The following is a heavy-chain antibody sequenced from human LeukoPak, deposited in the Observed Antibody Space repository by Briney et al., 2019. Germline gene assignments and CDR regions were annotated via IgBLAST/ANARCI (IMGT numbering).Heavy chain of an antibody. CDR3: ARMKADYGDPKYWFDP. CDR1: GGSFSGYY. CDR2: INHSGST. D-gene: IGHD4-17*01. Sequence: SETLSLTCAVYGGSFSGYYWSWIRQPPGKGLEWIGEINHSGSTNYNPSLKSRVTISVDTSKNQFSLKLSSVTAADTAVYYCARMKADYGDPKYWFDPWGQGTLVTVSS. V-gene: IGHV4-34*01. J-gene: IGHJ5*02.